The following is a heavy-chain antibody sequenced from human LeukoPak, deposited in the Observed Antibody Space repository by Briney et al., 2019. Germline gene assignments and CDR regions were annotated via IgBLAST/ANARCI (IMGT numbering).Heavy chain of an antibody. CDR1: GFTFSSYG. V-gene: IGHV3-30*18. J-gene: IGHJ4*02. CDR3: AKGDGIAAAGYAY. D-gene: IGHD6-13*01. CDR2: ISYDGSNK. Sequence: GGSLRLSCAASGFTFSSYGMHWVRQAPGKGLEGVAVISYDGSNKYYADSVKGRFTISRDNSTNTLYLQMNSLRAEDTAVYYCAKGDGIAAAGYAYWGQGTLVTVSS.